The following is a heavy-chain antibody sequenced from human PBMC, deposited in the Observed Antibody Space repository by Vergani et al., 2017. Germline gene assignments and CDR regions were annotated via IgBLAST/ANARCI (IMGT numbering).Heavy chain of an antibody. CDR3: ARDLEVLYNGYDLAY. Sequence: VQLVESGGGLVKPGGSLRLSCAASGFTFSSYSMNWVRQAPGKGLEWVSSISSSSSYIYYADSVKGRFTISRDNAKNSLYLQMNSLRAEDTAVYYCARDLEVLYNGYDLAYWGQGTLVTVSS. J-gene: IGHJ4*02. V-gene: IGHV3-21*01. CDR1: GFTFSSYS. D-gene: IGHD5-12*01. CDR2: ISSSSSYI.